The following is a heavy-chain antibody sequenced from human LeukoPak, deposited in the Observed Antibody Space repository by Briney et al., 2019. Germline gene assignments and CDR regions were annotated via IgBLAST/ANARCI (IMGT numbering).Heavy chain of an antibody. CDR1: GGSISSYY. CDR2: IYYSGST. J-gene: IGHJ6*02. CDR3: ARMDSSSWDDYYYYYGMDV. V-gene: IGHV4-59*01. D-gene: IGHD6-13*01. Sequence: SETVSLTCTVSGGSISSYYWSWIRQPPGKGLEWIGYIYYSGSTNYNPSLKSRVTISVDTSKNQFSLKLSSVTAADTAVYYCARMDSSSWDDYYYYYGMDVWGQGTTVTVSS.